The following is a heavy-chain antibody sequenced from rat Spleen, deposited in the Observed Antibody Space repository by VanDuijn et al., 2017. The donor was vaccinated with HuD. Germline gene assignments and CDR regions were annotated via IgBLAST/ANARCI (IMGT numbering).Heavy chain of an antibody. CDR1: GLSLPSNS. CDR2: IWGNGSP. Sequence: QVQLKESGPGLVQPSQTLSLTCTVSGLSLPSNSVSWIRQPPGKGLEWMGVIWGNGSPNYNSALKSRLSISRDTSKSQVYLKMNSLQTEDTATYYCARADIGAIYTDGIWGQGVMVTVSS. J-gene: IGHJ2*01. V-gene: IGHV2-47*01. D-gene: IGHD1-2*01. CDR3: ARADIGAIYTDGI.